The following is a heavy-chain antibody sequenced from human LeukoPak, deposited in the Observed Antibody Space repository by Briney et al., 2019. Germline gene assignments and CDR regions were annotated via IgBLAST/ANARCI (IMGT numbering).Heavy chain of an antibody. J-gene: IGHJ5*02. V-gene: IGHV1-46*01. Sequence: ASVKVSCKVSGYTFTSYYMHWVRQAPGQGLEWMGIINPSGGSTSYAQKFQGRVTMTRDTSTSTVYMELSSLRSEDTAVYYCAREGCSGGSCYRNWFDPWGQGTLVTVSS. CDR1: GYTFTSYY. CDR2: INPSGGST. D-gene: IGHD2-15*01. CDR3: AREGCSGGSCYRNWFDP.